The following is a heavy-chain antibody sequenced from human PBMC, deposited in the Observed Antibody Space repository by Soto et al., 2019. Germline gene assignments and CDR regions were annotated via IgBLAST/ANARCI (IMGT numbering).Heavy chain of an antibody. Sequence: ASVKVSCKASGGTFSSYAISWVRQAPGQGLEWMGGIIPIFGTANYAQKFQGRVTITADESTSTAYMELSSLRSEDTAVYYCARGMAGSCGYDAFDIWGQGTMVTVSS. V-gene: IGHV1-69*13. CDR1: GGTFSSYA. J-gene: IGHJ3*02. CDR2: IIPIFGTA. D-gene: IGHD5-18*01. CDR3: ARGMAGSCGYDAFDI.